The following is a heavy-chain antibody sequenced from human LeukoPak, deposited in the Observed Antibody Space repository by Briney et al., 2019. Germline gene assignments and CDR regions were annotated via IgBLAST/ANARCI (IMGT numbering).Heavy chain of an antibody. CDR1: GFTFSSYS. CDR2: ISSSSSTI. CDR3: AGNSEIYYYYGMDV. D-gene: IGHD4-11*01. Sequence: GGSLRLSCAASGFTFSSYSMNWVRQAPGKGLEWVSYISSSSSTIYYADSVKGRFTISRDNAKNSLYLQMNSLRAEDTAVYYCAGNSEIYYYYGMDVWGQGTTVTVSS. V-gene: IGHV3-48*01. J-gene: IGHJ6*02.